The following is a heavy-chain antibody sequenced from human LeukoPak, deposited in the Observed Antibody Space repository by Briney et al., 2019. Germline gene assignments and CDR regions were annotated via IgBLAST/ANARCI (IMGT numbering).Heavy chain of an antibody. D-gene: IGHD6-13*01. CDR3: AGCWWEQLAFDY. CDR2: IYHSGST. J-gene: IGHJ4*02. Sequence: SQTLSLTCAVSGGSISSGGYYWSWIRQPPGKGLEWIGYIYHSGSTYYNPSLKSRVTISVDRSKNQFSLKLSSVTAADTAVYYCAGCWWEQLAFDYWGQGTLVTVSS. V-gene: IGHV4-30-2*01. CDR1: GGSISSGGYY.